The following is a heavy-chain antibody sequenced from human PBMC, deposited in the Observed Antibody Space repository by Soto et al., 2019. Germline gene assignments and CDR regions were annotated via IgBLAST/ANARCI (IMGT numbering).Heavy chain of an antibody. CDR1: GGSISSYY. CDR3: ARATGSGSYYND. Sequence: NPSETLSLTCTVSGGSISSYYWSWIRQPPGKGLEWIGYIYYSGSTNYNPSLKSRVTISVDTSKNQFSLKLSSVTAADTAVYYCARATGSGSYYNDWGQGTLVTVSS. J-gene: IGHJ4*02. CDR2: IYYSGST. D-gene: IGHD3-10*01. V-gene: IGHV4-59*01.